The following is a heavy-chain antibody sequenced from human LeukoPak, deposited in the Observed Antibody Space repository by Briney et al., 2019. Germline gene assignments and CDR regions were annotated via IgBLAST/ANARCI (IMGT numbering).Heavy chain of an antibody. CDR2: IYSGGST. Sequence: GSLRLSSAASGSTVSSNYMSWVRQPPGRGLEWVSVIYSGGSTYYADSVKGRFTISRNNSKNTLDPEMNSLSTEYAAGYSCSGVYYGDYWGQGTMVTVSS. CDR1: GSTVSSNY. V-gene: IGHV3-53*01. J-gene: IGHJ4*02. CDR3: SGVYYGDY.